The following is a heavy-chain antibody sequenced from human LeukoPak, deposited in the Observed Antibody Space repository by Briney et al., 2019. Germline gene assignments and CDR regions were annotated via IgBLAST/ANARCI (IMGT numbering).Heavy chain of an antibody. Sequence: GGSLRLSCVASGFTFSTFAMIWVRQPPGKGLEWVSSIFPSGGEIHYADSVRGRFTISRDNSKNTLYLQMNSLRAEDTAVYYCAKPTPAYSSSWCDWGQGTLVTVSS. CDR3: AKPTPAYSSSWCD. J-gene: IGHJ4*02. D-gene: IGHD6-13*01. CDR1: GFTFSTFA. V-gene: IGHV3-23*01. CDR2: IFPSGGEI.